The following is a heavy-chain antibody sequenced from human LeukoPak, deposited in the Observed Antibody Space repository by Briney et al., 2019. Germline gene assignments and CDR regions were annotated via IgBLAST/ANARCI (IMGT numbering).Heavy chain of an antibody. CDR1: GYTFTVYY. V-gene: IGHV1-2*02. CDR3: ARGSIAAFYYYYYMDV. CDR2: INPNSGGT. D-gene: IGHD6-6*01. J-gene: IGHJ6*03. Sequence: ASVTVSFKASGYTFTVYYMHWVRQAPGQGLEWMGWINPNSGGTNYAQKFQGRVTMTRDTSISTAYMELSRLRSDDTAVYYCARGSIAAFYYYYYMDVWGKGTTVTVSS.